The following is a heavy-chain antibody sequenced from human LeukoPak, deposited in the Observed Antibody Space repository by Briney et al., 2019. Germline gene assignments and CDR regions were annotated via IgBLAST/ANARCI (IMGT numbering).Heavy chain of an antibody. CDR1: GGTFSGYA. CDR3: ARAGKLYYGSGSPWSYFDY. V-gene: IGHV1-69*06. J-gene: IGHJ4*02. Sequence: ASVKVSCKASGGTFSGYAISWVRQAPGQGLEWMGGIIPIFGTANYAQKFQGRVTITADKSTSTAYMELSSLRSEDTAVYYCARAGKLYYGSGSPWSYFDYWGQGTLVTVSS. D-gene: IGHD3-10*01. CDR2: IIPIFGTA.